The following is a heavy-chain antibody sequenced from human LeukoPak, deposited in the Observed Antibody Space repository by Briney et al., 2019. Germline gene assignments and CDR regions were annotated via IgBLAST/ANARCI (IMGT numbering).Heavy chain of an antibody. CDR2: IYYSGST. J-gene: IGHJ6*02. CDR3: ARDRVDYVYGSGMDV. D-gene: IGHD3-16*01. CDR1: GVSISSGGYY. Sequence: SETLSLTCTVSGVSISSGGYYWSWIRQHPGKGLEWIGYIYYSGSTYYNPSLKSRVTISVDTSKNQFSLKLSSVTAADTAVYYCARDRVDYVYGSGMDVWGQGTTVTVPS. V-gene: IGHV4-31*03.